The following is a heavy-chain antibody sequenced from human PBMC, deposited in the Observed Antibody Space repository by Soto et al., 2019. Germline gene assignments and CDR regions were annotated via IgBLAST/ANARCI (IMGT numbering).Heavy chain of an antibody. J-gene: IGHJ4*02. V-gene: IGHV3-23*01. CDR3: ANGPISVTTLPRPKWY. Sequence: GGSLRLSCAASGFPCSSYAMSWVRQAPGKGLEWVSAISGSGGSTYYADSVKGRFTISRDNSKNTLYLQMNSLRAEDTAVYYCANGPISVTTLPRPKWYWGQGTLVTVSS. CDR2: ISGSGGST. D-gene: IGHD4-4*01. CDR1: GFPCSSYA.